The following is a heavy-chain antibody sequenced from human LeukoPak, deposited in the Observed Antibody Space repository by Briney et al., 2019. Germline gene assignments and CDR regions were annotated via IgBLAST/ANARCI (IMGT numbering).Heavy chain of an antibody. D-gene: IGHD3-10*01. CDR1: GGSFSGYY. CDR3: ARRFRSLASGSYYRYYYGMDV. V-gene: IGHV4-34*01. J-gene: IGHJ6*04. CDR2: INHSGST. Sequence: PSETLSLTCAVYGGSFSGYYWSWIRQPPGKGLEWIGEINHSGSTNYNPSLKSRVTISVDTSKNQFSLKLSSVTAADTAVYYCARRFRSLASGSYYRYYYGMDVWGKGTTVTVSS.